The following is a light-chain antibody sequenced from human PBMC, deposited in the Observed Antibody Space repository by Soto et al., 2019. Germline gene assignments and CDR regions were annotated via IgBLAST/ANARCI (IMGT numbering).Light chain of an antibody. CDR3: QQYGSSPRT. Sequence: EIVLTQSPVTLSLSPWERATLSCRASQSVRTYLAWYQVKPGRAPRLLIYDASRRASGVPARFSGSGSGTDFTLTISSLEPEDFAVYYCQQYGSSPRTFGQGTKVDIK. CDR1: QSVRTY. V-gene: IGKV3-20*01. J-gene: IGKJ1*01. CDR2: DAS.